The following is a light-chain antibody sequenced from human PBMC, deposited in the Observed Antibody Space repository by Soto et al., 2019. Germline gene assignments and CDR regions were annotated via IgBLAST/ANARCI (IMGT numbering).Light chain of an antibody. V-gene: IGKV1-12*01. J-gene: IGKJ2*01. CDR2: DAS. CDR3: QQASSLPHT. Sequence: DIPMTQSPSSVSASVGDRVTITCRASQSIDTWLAWYQQKPGEAPNLLIYDASSLQSGVPSRFSGRGSGTDFTLTISSLQPEDFATYYCQQASSLPHTFGQGTKLEIK. CDR1: QSIDTW.